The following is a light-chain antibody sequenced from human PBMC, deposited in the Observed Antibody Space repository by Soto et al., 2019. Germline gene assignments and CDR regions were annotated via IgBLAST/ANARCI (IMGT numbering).Light chain of an antibody. Sequence: QSALTQPASVSGSPGQSITISCTGTSTDVGSYNYVSWYQQHPGKAPKLLIYDVTNRPSGVSNRFSGSKSGNTASLPISGLQPEDEADYYCCSYTSSTTLDVVFGGWTKLTVL. J-gene: IGLJ2*01. CDR2: DVT. CDR1: STDVGSYNY. V-gene: IGLV2-14*03. CDR3: CSYTSSTTLDVV.